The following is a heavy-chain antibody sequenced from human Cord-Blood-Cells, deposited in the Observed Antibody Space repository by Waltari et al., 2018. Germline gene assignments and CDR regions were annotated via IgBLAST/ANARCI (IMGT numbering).Heavy chain of an antibody. J-gene: IGHJ6*02. V-gene: IGHV4-59*01. Sequence: QVQLQESGPGLVKPSETLSLTCTVSGGSISSYYWSWIRQPPGKGLEWIGYIYYSGSTNYNPSLKSRVTISEDTSKNQFSLKLSSVTAADTAVYYCARGGWNPYYYYGMDVWGQGTTVTVSS. CDR1: GGSISSYY. CDR3: ARGGWNPYYYYGMDV. D-gene: IGHD1-1*01. CDR2: IYYSGST.